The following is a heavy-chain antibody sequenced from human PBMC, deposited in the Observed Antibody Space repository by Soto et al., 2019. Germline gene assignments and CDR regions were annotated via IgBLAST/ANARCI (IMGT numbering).Heavy chain of an antibody. CDR1: GFTFSSYG. J-gene: IGHJ4*02. CDR3: AKDSLIFTWIQLWPPGDY. V-gene: IGHV3-30*18. D-gene: IGHD5-18*01. CDR2: ISYDGSNK. Sequence: GGSLRLSCAASGFTFSSYGMHWVRQAPGKGLEWVAVISYDGSNKYYADSVKGRFTISRDNSKNTLYLQMNSLRAEDTAVYYCAKDSLIFTWIQLWPPGDYWGQGTLVTVSS.